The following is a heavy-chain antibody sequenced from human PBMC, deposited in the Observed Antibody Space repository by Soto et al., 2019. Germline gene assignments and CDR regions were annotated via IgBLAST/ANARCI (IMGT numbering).Heavy chain of an antibody. CDR1: GGSISSGGYL. D-gene: IGHD3-10*01. Sequence: QVQLQESGPGLVKPSQTLSLTCTVSGGSISSGGYLWSWIRRHPGKGLEWIGYIYYSGSTDYNPSLKSRVTISVDTSKNQFSLNLSSVTAADTAVYYCAREVRGVFLKTGGYSYGMDVWGQGTTVTVSS. CDR2: IYYSGST. CDR3: AREVRGVFLKTGGYSYGMDV. V-gene: IGHV4-31*03. J-gene: IGHJ6*02.